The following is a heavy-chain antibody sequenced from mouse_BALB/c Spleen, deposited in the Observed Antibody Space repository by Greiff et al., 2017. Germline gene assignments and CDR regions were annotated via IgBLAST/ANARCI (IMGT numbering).Heavy chain of an antibody. Sequence: DVQLQESGPGLVKPSQSLSLTCTVTGYSITSDYAWNWIRQFPGNKLEWMGYISYSGSTSYNPSLKSRISITRDTSKNQFFLQLNSVTTEDTATYYCASNYYAMDYWGQGTSVTVSS. CDR1: GYSITSDYA. J-gene: IGHJ4*01. CDR2: ISYSGST. V-gene: IGHV3-2*02. CDR3: ASNYYAMDY.